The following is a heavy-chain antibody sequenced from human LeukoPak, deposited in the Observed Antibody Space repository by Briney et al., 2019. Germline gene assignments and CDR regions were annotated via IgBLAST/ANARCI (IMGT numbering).Heavy chain of an antibody. CDR1: GYTFNSYG. Sequence: ASVKVSCKSSGYTFNSYGITWVRQAPGQGLEWMGWIHTYNGHTNYAQKLQGRVTMTTDTSTSTAYMELRSLRSDDTAVYYCARDQYYDSKGWFDPWGQGTLVTVTS. V-gene: IGHV1-18*01. D-gene: IGHD3-22*01. J-gene: IGHJ5*02. CDR2: IHTYNGHT. CDR3: ARDQYYDSKGWFDP.